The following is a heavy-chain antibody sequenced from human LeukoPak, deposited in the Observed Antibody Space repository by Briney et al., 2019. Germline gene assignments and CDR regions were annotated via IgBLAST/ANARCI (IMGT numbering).Heavy chain of an antibody. D-gene: IGHD3-22*01. CDR2: IYPDDSAT. V-gene: IGHV5-51*01. CDR1: GYSFSNYW. CDR3: ARLHLYNTGGYSLYYFAY. J-gene: IGHJ4*02. Sequence: GESLKISCKGSGYSFSNYWIGWGRQMPGKGLEWMGIIYPDDSATRYSPSFHGQVTISADKSISTAYLQWSSLKASDTAIYYCARLHLYNTGGYSLYYFAYWGQGTLVTVSS.